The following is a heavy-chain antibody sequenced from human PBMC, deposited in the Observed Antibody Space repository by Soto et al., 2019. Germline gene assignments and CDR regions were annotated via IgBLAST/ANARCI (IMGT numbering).Heavy chain of an antibody. V-gene: IGHV1-69*12. Sequence: QVQLVQSGAEVKKPGSSVKVSCKASGGTFSSYAISWVRQAPGQGLEWMGGIIPIFGTANYAQKFQGRVTITADESTSTAYMELSSLRSEDTAGYYCARDGERYSSSSTPYYYGMDVWGQGTTVTVSS. CDR1: GGTFSSYA. CDR2: IIPIFGTA. J-gene: IGHJ6*02. D-gene: IGHD6-6*01. CDR3: ARDGERYSSSSTPYYYGMDV.